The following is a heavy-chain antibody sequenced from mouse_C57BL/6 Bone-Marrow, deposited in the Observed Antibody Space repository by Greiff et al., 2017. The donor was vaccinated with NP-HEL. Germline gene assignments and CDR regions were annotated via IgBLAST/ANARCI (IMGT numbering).Heavy chain of an antibody. CDR2: IYPGSGST. J-gene: IGHJ4*01. CDR1: GYTFTSYW. V-gene: IGHV1-55*01. Sequence: QVQLQQPGAELVKPGASVKMSCKASGYTFTSYWITWVKQRPGQGLEWIGDIYPGSGSTNYNEKFKSKATLTVDTSSSTAYMQLSSLTSEDSAVYYCARSIYYGYEDYAMDYWGQGTSVTVSS. CDR3: ARSIYYGYEDYAMDY. D-gene: IGHD2-2*01.